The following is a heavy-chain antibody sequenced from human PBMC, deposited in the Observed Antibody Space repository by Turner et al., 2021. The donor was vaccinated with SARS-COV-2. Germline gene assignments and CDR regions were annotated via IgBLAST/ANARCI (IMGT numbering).Heavy chain of an antibody. D-gene: IGHD5-12*01. CDR3: ATVGPCYDGDDCGMDV. CDR2: IWFNGSTT. CDR1: GFTVSNYC. Sequence: VRLVESGGGVVQPGGSLRLPCAASGFTVSNYCMHWVRQAPGKGLELVCIIWFNGSTTYYADSVKGRFTISRDNLKNTVYLQMNSLKVEDTAVYYCATVGPCYDGDDCGMDVWGQGTTVTVSS. V-gene: IGHV3-33*01. J-gene: IGHJ6*02.